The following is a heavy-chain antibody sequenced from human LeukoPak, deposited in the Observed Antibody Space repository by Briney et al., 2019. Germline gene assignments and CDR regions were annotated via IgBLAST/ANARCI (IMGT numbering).Heavy chain of an antibody. Sequence: GGSLRLSCAASGFTFSSYEMNWVRQAPGKGLEWVSYISSSGSTMYYADSVKGRFTISRDNAKNSLYLQMNSLRAEDTAVYYCARDAPVTDYWGQGTLVTVSS. D-gene: IGHD4-17*01. J-gene: IGHJ4*02. CDR1: GFTFSSYE. CDR2: ISSSGSTM. V-gene: IGHV3-48*03. CDR3: ARDAPVTDY.